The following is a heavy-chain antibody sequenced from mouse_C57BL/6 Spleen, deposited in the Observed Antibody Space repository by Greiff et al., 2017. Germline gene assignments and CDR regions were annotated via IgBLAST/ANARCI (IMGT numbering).Heavy chain of an antibody. V-gene: IGHV1-85*01. Sequence: QVQLQQSGPELVKPGASVKLSCKASGYTFPSYDINWVKQRPGQGLEWIGWISPRDGSTKYNEQFKGKATLTVDTSSSTAYMELHSLTSEDSAVYFCARSYYGSSYGFAYWGQGTLVTVSA. D-gene: IGHD1-1*01. CDR2: ISPRDGST. CDR3: ARSYYGSSYGFAY. J-gene: IGHJ3*01. CDR1: GYTFPSYD.